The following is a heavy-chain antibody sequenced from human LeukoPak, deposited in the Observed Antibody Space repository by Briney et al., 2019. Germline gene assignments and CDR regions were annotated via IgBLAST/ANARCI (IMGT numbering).Heavy chain of an antibody. D-gene: IGHD2-21*02. CDR1: GFTFSSYA. CDR3: ARAIVVVTAAFDI. J-gene: IGHJ3*02. CDR2: ISYDGSNK. Sequence: PGRSLRLSCAASGFTFSSYAMHWVRQAPGKGLEWVAVISYDGSNKYYADSVKGRFIISRDNSKNTLYLQMNSLRAEDTAVYYCARAIVVVTAAFDIWGQGTMVTVSS. V-gene: IGHV3-30*04.